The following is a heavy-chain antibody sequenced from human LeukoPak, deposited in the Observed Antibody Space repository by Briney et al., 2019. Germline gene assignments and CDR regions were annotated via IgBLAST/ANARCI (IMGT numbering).Heavy chain of an antibody. Sequence: GRSLRLSCVASGFTFRSYGMHWVRQAPGKGLEWVAVISYDGSNKYCADSVKGRFTISRDNSKNTLFLQMNSLKAEDTAVYYCAKGHRYYYYNSGYYSDYFDFWGQGTLVTVSS. CDR3: AKGHRYYYYNSGYYSDYFDF. CDR1: GFTFRSYG. J-gene: IGHJ4*02. CDR2: ISYDGSNK. V-gene: IGHV3-30*18. D-gene: IGHD3-22*01.